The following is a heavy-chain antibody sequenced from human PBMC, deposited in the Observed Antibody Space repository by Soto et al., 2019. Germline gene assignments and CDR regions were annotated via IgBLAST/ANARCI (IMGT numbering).Heavy chain of an antibody. J-gene: IGHJ6*02. CDR2: ISWNSGSI. CDR1: GFTFDDYA. D-gene: IGHD6-13*01. V-gene: IGHV3-9*01. CDR3: AKGMAAAGTGYYGMDV. Sequence: EVQLVESGGGLVQPGRSLRLSCAASGFTFDDYAMHWVRQAPGKGLEWVSGISWNSGSIGYADSVKGRFTISRDNAKNXLYLQMNSLRAEDTALYYCAKGMAAAGTGYYGMDVWGQGTTVTVSS.